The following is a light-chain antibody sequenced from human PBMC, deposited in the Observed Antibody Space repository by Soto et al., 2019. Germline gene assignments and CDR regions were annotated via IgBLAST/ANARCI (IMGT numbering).Light chain of an antibody. J-gene: IGKJ5*01. CDR2: AAS. Sequence: DIQINQSPSSLSASVGDRVTISCRAGQSIGRHLNWYQQKPGKAPDLLIYAASSLQSGVPSRFSGSGSGTDFTLTISSLQPEDFATYYCQQSYNTPITFGQGTRLEIK. CDR3: QQSYNTPIT. V-gene: IGKV1-39*01. CDR1: QSIGRH.